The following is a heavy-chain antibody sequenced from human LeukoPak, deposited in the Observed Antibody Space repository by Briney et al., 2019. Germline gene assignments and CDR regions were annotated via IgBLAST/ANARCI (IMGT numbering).Heavy chain of an antibody. CDR1: GGSISSSSYY. CDR3: ARFGSSWYSFDY. V-gene: IGHV4-39*01. J-gene: IGHJ4*02. CDR2: IYYSGST. D-gene: IGHD6-13*01. Sequence: SSETLSLTCTVSGGSISSSSYYWGWIRQPPGKGLEWIGSIYYSGSTYYNPSLKSRVTISVDTSKNQSSLKLSSVTAADTAVYYCARFGSSWYSFDYWGQGTLVTVSS.